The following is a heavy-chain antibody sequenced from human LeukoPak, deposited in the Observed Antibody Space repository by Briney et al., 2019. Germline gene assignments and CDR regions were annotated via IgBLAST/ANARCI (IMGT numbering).Heavy chain of an antibody. V-gene: IGHV3-30*02. J-gene: IGHJ6*03. CDR2: IRYDGSNK. CDR3: AKLRTTTVKRYYYYYMDV. Sequence: PGRSLRLSCAASGFTFSSYAMHWVRQAPGKGLEWVAFIRYDGSNKYYADSVKGRFTISRDNSKNTLYLQMNSLRAEDTAVYYCAKLRTTTVKRYYYYYMDVWGKGTTVTVSS. CDR1: GFTFSSYA. D-gene: IGHD4-11*01.